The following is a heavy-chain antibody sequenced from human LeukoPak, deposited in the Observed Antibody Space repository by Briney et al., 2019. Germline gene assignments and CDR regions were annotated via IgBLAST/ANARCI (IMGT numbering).Heavy chain of an antibody. Sequence: SETLSLTCAVYGGSFSGYYWSWIRQPPGKGLEWIGEINHSGSTNYNPSLKSRVTISVDTSKNQFSLKLSSVTAADTAVYYCASLSPEGYFDYWGQGTLVTVSS. CDR1: GGSFSGYY. J-gene: IGHJ4*02. CDR3: ASLSPEGYFDY. V-gene: IGHV4-34*01. CDR2: INHSGST.